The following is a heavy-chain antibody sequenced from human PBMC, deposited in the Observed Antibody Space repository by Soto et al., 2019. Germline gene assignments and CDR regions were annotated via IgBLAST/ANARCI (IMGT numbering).Heavy chain of an antibody. CDR3: ARGDTALVRGSYYYGMDV. J-gene: IGHJ6*02. V-gene: IGHV1-69*13. CDR2: IIPVFGTA. D-gene: IGHD5-18*01. CDR1: GDTFRSYA. Sequence: WASVKVSCKASGDTFRSYAISWVRQAPGQGLEWMGGIIPVFGTANYAQKFQGRVTTTADESTTTAYMELRSLRSEDTAVYYCARGDTALVRGSYYYGMDVWGQGXTVTVYS.